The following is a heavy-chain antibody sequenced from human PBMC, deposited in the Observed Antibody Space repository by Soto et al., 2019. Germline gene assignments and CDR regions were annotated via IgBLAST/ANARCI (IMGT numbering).Heavy chain of an antibody. J-gene: IGHJ6*02. CDR3: ARSTEDILTGYYEDYYYYYGMNV. D-gene: IGHD3-9*01. CDR1: GGSISSYY. V-gene: IGHV4-59*01. CDR2: IYYSGST. Sequence: SETLSLTCTVSGGSISSYYWSWIRQPPGKGLEWIGYIYYSGSTNYNPSLKSRVTISVDTSKNQFSLKLSSVTAADTAVYYCARSTEDILTGYYEDYYYYYGMNVWGQGTTVTVSS.